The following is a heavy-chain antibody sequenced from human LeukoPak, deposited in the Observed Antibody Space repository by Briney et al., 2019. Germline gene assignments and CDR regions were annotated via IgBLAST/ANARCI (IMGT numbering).Heavy chain of an antibody. J-gene: IGHJ4*02. CDR2: ISYDGSNK. Sequence: GGSLRLSCAASGFTFSSYGMHWVRQAPGKGLEWVAVISYDGSNKYYADSVKGRFTISRDNSKNTLYLQMNSLRAEDMAVYYCAKEGYYYDSSGYFDYWGQGTLVTVSS. CDR3: AKEGYYYDSSGYFDY. CDR1: GFTFSSYG. D-gene: IGHD3-22*01. V-gene: IGHV3-30*18.